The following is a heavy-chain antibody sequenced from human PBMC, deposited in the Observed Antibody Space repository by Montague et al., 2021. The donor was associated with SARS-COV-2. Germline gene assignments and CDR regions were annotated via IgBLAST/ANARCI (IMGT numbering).Heavy chain of an antibody. Sequence: SETLSLTCAVYGGSFSGYYWSWICQPPGKGLEWIGEINHSGSTNYNPSLKSRVTISVDTSKNQFSPKLSSVTAADTAVYYCARGVRRPYYYYYGMDVWGQGTTVTVSS. J-gene: IGHJ6*02. CDR1: GGSFSGYY. V-gene: IGHV4-34*01. CDR2: INHSGST. CDR3: ARGVRRPYYYYYGMDV.